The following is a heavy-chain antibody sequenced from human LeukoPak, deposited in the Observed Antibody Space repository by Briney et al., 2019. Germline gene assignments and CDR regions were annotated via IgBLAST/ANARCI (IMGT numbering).Heavy chain of an antibody. Sequence: AGSLRLSCAASGFTFSSHAMSWVRQAPGKGLEWVSGISSGGSTYYADSVKGRFTISRDNSKNTLYLQMNSLRGEDTAVYYCAKGAATMGDCWGQGILVTVS. CDR2: ISSGGST. CDR1: GFTFSSHA. D-gene: IGHD5-12*01. CDR3: AKGAATMGDC. V-gene: IGHV3-23*01. J-gene: IGHJ4*02.